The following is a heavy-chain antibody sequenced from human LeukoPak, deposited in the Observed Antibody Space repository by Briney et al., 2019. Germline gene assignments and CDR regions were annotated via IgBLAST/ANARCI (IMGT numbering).Heavy chain of an antibody. CDR1: GGTLSTSA. CDR2: IIPMFGTP. D-gene: IGHD5-18*01. V-gene: IGHV1-69*05. CDR3: ARARGYSYSSPFDY. Sequence: GASVKVSCKASGGTLSTSAISWVRQAPGQGLEWMGGIIPMFGTPNYAQKFQGRVTVTTDASTSTAYMELSSLRSEDTALYYCARARGYSYSSPFDYWGQGTLVTVSS. J-gene: IGHJ4*02.